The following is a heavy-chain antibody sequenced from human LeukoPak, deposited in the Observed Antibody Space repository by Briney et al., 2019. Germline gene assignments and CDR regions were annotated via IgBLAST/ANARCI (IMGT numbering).Heavy chain of an antibody. D-gene: IGHD1-26*01. J-gene: IGHJ4*02. V-gene: IGHV3-7*01. Sequence: PGASLRNPCAASGLTFSSYRTSWVRQAQGKGLEWVANIKQDGSEKYYVDSVKGRFTISRDNAKNSLYLQMNSLRAEDTAVYYCARSRKVGATDYWGQGTLVTVSS. CDR1: GLTFSSYR. CDR2: IKQDGSEK. CDR3: ARSRKVGATDY.